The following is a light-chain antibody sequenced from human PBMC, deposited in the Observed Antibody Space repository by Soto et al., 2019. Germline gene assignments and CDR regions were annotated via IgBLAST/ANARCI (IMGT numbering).Light chain of an antibody. CDR3: QQPSYFPLT. CDR1: QSVSSSY. CDR2: GAS. V-gene: IGKV3D-20*02. J-gene: IGKJ5*01. Sequence: IVAKKSPVTVPGPPAERATLSCRASQSVSSSYLAWYQQKPGQAPRLLIYGASSRATGVPARFSGSGSGTDFTLTISSLEPEDFAVYYCQQPSYFPLTFGQGTLMEI.